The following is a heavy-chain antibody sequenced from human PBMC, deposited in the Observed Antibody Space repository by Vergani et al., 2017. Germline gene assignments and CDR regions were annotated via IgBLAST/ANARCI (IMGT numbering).Heavy chain of an antibody. CDR1: GGSLSGYF. CDR3: ASRRARLNVGSKSNAGTFDS. J-gene: IGHJ4*02. D-gene: IGHD1-26*01. V-gene: IGHV4-34*02. CDR2: ITAIGSA. Sequence: QVHLQQRGAGVLKPSETLSLTCGVIGGSLSGYFWSWIRQSPGRGLEWIGEITAIGSAKYSPSATSRVTISVDTSRGEFTLTVTSVTAADTGLYFCASRRARLNVGSKSNAGTFDSWGQGTLVTVSS.